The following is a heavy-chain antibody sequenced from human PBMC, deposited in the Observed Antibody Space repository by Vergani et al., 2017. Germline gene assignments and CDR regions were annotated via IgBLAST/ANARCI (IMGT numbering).Heavy chain of an antibody. J-gene: IGHJ4*02. D-gene: IGHD6-6*01. CDR3: ARGSEYSSSGFDY. Sequence: QVQLQESGPGLVKPSETLSLTCTVSGGSISSYYWSWIRQPPGKGLEWIGYIYYSGSTNYNPSLKSRVTISVDTSENQFSLKLSSVTAADTAVYYCARGSEYSSSGFDYWGQGTLVTVSS. CDR2: IYYSGST. CDR1: GGSISSYY. V-gene: IGHV4-59*01.